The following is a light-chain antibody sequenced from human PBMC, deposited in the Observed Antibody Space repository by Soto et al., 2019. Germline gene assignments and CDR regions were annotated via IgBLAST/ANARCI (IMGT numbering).Light chain of an antibody. J-gene: IGKJ2*01. V-gene: IGKV3-15*01. CDR1: QSVSSN. CDR3: QQYNNCPHT. CDR2: GAS. Sequence: EIVMTQSSATLSVSPGERATLSCRASQSVSSNLAWYQQKPGQAPRLLIYGASTRATGIPARFSGSGSGTEFTLTISSLQSEDVAVYYCQQYNNCPHTFGQGTKLEIK.